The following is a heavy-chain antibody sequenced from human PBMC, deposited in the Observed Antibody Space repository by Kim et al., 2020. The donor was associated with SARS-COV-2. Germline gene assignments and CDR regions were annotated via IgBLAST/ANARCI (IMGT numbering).Heavy chain of an antibody. V-gene: IGHV1-18*01. CDR1: GYTFTSYG. Sequence: ASVKVSCKASGYTFTSYGISWVRQAPGQGLEWMGWISAYNGNTNYAQKLQGRVTMTTDTSTSTAYMELRSLRSDDTAVYYCARDRLGRGSGSYYNGWFDPWGQGTLVTVSS. J-gene: IGHJ5*02. D-gene: IGHD3-10*01. CDR3: ARDRLGRGSGSYYNGWFDP. CDR2: ISAYNGNT.